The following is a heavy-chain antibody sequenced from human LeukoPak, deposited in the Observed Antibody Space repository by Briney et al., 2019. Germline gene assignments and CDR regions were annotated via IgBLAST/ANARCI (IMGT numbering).Heavy chain of an antibody. V-gene: IGHV3-7*03. Sequence: GGSLRLSCATSEFTFSSYWMSWLRQAPGKGLEWVANIKQDGSEEYYVDSVKGRFTISRDNAKNSLYLQMNSLRADDTAVYYCARDHVSPGLIFDYWGQGTLVTVSS. J-gene: IGHJ4*02. D-gene: IGHD3-16*01. CDR2: IKQDGSEE. CDR3: ARDHVSPGLIFDY. CDR1: EFTFSSYW.